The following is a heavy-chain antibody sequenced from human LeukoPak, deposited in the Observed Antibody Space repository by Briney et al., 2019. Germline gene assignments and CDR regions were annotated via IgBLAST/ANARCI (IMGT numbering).Heavy chain of an antibody. V-gene: IGHV1-2*02. D-gene: IGHD3-22*01. CDR2: INPNSGGT. J-gene: IGHJ4*02. CDR3: ATRKRNSSGSLAY. CDR1: GYTFTGYY. Sequence: ASVKVSCKASGYTFTGYYMHWVRQAPGQGLEWMGWINPNSGGTNYAQKFQGRVTMTRDTSISTAYMELSRLRSDDTAVYYCATRKRNSSGSLAYWGQGTLVTVSS.